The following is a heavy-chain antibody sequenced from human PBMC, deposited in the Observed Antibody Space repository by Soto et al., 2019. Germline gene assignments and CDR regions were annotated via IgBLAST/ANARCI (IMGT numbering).Heavy chain of an antibody. CDR3: ARLGGGYYDSSGPRAYFDY. CDR2: IYPVDSDT. V-gene: IGHV5-51*01. CDR1: GYSFTSYW. J-gene: IGHJ4*02. Sequence: PGESLKISCKCSGYSFTSYWIGWVRQLPGKVLGWMGIIYPVDSDTRYSPSFQGQVTISADRSTRAAYLQWSSLKASDTAMYYCARLGGGYYDSSGPRAYFDYWGQGTLVTVSS. D-gene: IGHD3-22*01.